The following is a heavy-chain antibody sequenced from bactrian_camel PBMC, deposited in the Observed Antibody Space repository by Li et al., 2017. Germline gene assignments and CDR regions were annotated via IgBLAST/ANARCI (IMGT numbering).Heavy chain of an antibody. CDR3: AKPWDSIEAANYVH. Sequence: HVQLVESGGGSVQAGGSLTLSCVASGFSFSKYGMSWVRLAPGKGLEWVSSIRDDGSSVYYADSVKGRFTISRDNAKNTLYLQLNSLKTENMAMYYCAKPWDSIEAANYVHWGQGTQVTVS. CDR2: IRDDGSSV. D-gene: IGHD1*01. V-gene: IGHV3-2*01. CDR1: GFSFSKYG. J-gene: IGHJ4*01.